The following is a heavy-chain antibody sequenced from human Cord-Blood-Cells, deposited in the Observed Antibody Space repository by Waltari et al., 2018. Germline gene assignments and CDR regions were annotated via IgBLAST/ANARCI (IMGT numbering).Heavy chain of an antibody. J-gene: IGHJ4*02. CDR2: IYYSGTT. V-gene: IGHV4-39*01. Sequence: QLQLQESGPGLVKPSETLSLTCTVSGGSISSSSYYWGWIRQPPGKGLEWIGSIYYSGTTYSNPSLKSRVTISVDTSKNQFSLKLSSVTAADTAVYYCARAYSSSYYFDYWGQGTLVTVSS. CDR1: GGSISSSSYY. D-gene: IGHD6-6*01. CDR3: ARAYSSSYYFDY.